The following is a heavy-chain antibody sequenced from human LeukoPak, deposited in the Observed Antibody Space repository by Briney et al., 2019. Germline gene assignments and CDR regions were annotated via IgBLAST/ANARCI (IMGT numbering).Heavy chain of an antibody. D-gene: IGHD1-26*01. CDR1: GFTFSSYG. CDR2: IRYDGSNK. Sequence: GGSLRLSCAASGFTFSSYGMHWVRQAPGKGLEWVAFIRYDGSNKYYADSVKGRFTISRDNSKNTLYLQMNSLRAEDMALYYCAKDRGSYYGGIDYWGQGTLVTVSS. CDR3: AKDRGSYYGGIDY. V-gene: IGHV3-30*02. J-gene: IGHJ4*02.